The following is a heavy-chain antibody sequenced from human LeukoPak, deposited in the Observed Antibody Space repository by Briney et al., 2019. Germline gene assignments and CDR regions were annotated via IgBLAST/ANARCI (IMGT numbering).Heavy chain of an antibody. CDR1: GGSISSYY. Sequence: SETLSLTCTVSGGSISSYYWSWIRQPPGKGLEWIGYIYYSGSTNYNPSLKSRVTISVDTSKNQFSLKLSSVTAADTAVYYCARDINRASDHWGQGTLVTVSS. CDR3: ARDINRASDH. J-gene: IGHJ5*02. CDR2: IYYSGST. D-gene: IGHD3-10*01. V-gene: IGHV4-59*12.